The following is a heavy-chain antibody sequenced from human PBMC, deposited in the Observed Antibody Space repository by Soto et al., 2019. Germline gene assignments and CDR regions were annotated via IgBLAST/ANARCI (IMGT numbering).Heavy chain of an antibody. CDR1: GGSISSSSYY. V-gene: IGHV4-39*01. CDR3: ARTRIRCSGGSCPDEVDY. CDR2: IYYSGST. Sequence: QLQLQESGPGLVKPSETLSLTCTVSGGSISSSSYYWGWIRQPPGTGLEWIGSIYYSGSTYYNPSLKSRVTISVDTSKNQFSLKRSSVTAADTAVYYCARTRIRCSGGSCPDEVDYWGQGTLVTVSS. D-gene: IGHD2-15*01. J-gene: IGHJ4*02.